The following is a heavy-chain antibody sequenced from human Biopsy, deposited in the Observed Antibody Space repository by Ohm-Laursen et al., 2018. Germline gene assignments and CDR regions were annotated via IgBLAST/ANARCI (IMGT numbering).Heavy chain of an antibody. Sequence: SDTLSLTCTVSSGSIGGYYWTWIRQAPGKGLEFIGYVYSSGSTNYNPSLKSRATISLDTSRNRVSLGLSSVTAADTAVYYCARGIAVVRSLDVWGQGTTVAVSS. CDR1: SGSIGGYY. CDR3: ARGIAVVRSLDV. CDR2: VYSSGST. D-gene: IGHD5-18*01. V-gene: IGHV4-59*08. J-gene: IGHJ6*02.